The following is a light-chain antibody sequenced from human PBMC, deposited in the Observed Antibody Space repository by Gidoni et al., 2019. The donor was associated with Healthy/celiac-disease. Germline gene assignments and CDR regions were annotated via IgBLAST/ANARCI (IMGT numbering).Light chain of an antibody. CDR2: EAS. Sequence: DIQMTQSPSSLSAPVGDRVTRTCQASQDISYYFNWYQQKAGKATKLLIYEASNLETGVPARCSGGGAGTDFTITISRLQAEDIATYYCQQYDNLPRTFGGGTKVEIK. CDR1: QDISYY. V-gene: IGKV1-33*01. J-gene: IGKJ4*01. CDR3: QQYDNLPRT.